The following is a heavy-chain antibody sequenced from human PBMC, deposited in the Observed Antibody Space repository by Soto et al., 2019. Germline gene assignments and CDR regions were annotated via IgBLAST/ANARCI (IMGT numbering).Heavy chain of an antibody. Sequence: GASVKVSCKASGYTFTSYAMNWVRQAPGQGLEWMGWINTNTGNPTYAQGFTGRFVFSLDTSVSTAYLQICSLRAEDTAVYYCARDIAYSEWLPNPYYYYGMDVWGQGTTVTVSS. CDR1: GYTFTSYA. V-gene: IGHV7-4-1*01. J-gene: IGHJ6*02. CDR3: ARDIAYSEWLPNPYYYYGMDV. CDR2: INTNTGNP. D-gene: IGHD3-3*01.